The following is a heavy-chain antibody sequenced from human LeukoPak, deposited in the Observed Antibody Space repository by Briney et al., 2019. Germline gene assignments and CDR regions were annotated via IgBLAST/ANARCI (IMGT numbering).Heavy chain of an antibody. D-gene: IGHD3-16*01. Sequence: GGSLRLSCAASGFTFSTYWMTWVRQAPGKGLEWVSGITDGGDHTYYADSVKGRFTISRDNSKNTVSLTMNSLRPEDTAVYYCVKGGWCDDWGQGTLVTVSS. J-gene: IGHJ5*02. CDR3: VKGGWCDD. V-gene: IGHV3-23*01. CDR2: ITDGGDHT. CDR1: GFTFSTYW.